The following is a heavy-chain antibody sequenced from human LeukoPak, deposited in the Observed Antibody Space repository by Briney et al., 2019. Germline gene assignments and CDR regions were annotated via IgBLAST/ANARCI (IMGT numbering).Heavy chain of an antibody. V-gene: IGHV3-30*03. Sequence: GGSLRLSCAASGFTFSSYGMHWVRQAPGKGLEWVAVISYDGSNKYYADSVKGRFTISRDNSKNTLYLQMNRLRAEDTAVYYCARSWVYFGEVISPGWFDPWGQGTLVSVSS. D-gene: IGHD3-10*01. J-gene: IGHJ5*02. CDR1: GFTFSSYG. CDR3: ARSWVYFGEVISPGWFDP. CDR2: ISYDGSNK.